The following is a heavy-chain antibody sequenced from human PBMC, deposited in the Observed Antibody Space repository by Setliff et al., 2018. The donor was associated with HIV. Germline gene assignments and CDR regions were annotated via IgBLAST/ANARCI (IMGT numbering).Heavy chain of an antibody. CDR1: GYTFTSYG. D-gene: IGHD3-22*01. CDR2: TYLGAT. J-gene: IGHJ4*02. CDR3: ARVGPWYYARSGYLASWDY. Sequence: ASVKVSCKTSGYTFTSYGMNWIRQAPGQGLEWMGWTYLGATNYAQRFRDRFTVTTDTSTSTAYMELRSLRSDDTAVYYCARVGPWYYARSGYLASWDYWGQGTLVTVSS. V-gene: IGHV1-18*04.